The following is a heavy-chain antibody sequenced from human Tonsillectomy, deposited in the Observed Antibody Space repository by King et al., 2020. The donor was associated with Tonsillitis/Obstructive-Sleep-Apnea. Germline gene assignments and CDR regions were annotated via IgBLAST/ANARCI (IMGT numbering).Heavy chain of an antibody. D-gene: IGHD1-26*01. CDR2: IYYSGST. J-gene: IGHJ4*02. CDR3: VRSRAAIVGATNVDY. CDR1: GGSISSYY. Sequence: VQLQESGPGLVKPSETLSLTCTVSGGSISSYYWSWIRQPPGKGLEWIGYIYYSGSTNYNPSLNSRVTISVDTSKNRFSLKLSSVTAACTAVYYCVRSRAAIVGATNVDYWGQGTLVTVSS. V-gene: IGHV4-59*01.